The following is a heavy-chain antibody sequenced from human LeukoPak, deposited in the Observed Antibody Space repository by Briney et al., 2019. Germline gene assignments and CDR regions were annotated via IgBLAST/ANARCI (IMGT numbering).Heavy chain of an antibody. CDR1: GYTFTSYG. CDR2: ISAYNGNT. V-gene: IGHV1-18*01. CDR3: ARDPVSPVPAARRPWFDP. Sequence: ASVKVSCKASGYTFTSYGISWVRQAPGQGLEWMGWISAYNGNTNYAQKLQGRVTMTTGTSTSTAYMELRSLRSDDTAVYYCARDPVSPVPAARRPWFDPWGQGTLVTVSS. J-gene: IGHJ5*02. D-gene: IGHD2-2*01.